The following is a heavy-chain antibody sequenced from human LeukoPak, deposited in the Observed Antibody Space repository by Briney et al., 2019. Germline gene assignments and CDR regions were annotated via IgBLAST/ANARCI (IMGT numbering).Heavy chain of an antibody. CDR1: GFTFSSYW. Sequence: GGSLRLSCAASGFTFSSYWMHWVRQAPGKGLVWVSRISTDGSSTNSADSVKGRPTISRDNAKNTLYLQMNSLRAEDTAVYYCARTVVVVAAVDYWGQGTLVTVSS. V-gene: IGHV3-74*01. CDR2: ISTDGSST. D-gene: IGHD2-15*01. CDR3: ARTVVVVAAVDY. J-gene: IGHJ4*02.